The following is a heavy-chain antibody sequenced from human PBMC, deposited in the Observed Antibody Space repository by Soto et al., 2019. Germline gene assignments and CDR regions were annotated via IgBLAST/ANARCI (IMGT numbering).Heavy chain of an antibody. CDR2: INHSGST. V-gene: IGHV4-34*01. J-gene: IGHJ5*02. CDR1: CGSFSGYY. D-gene: IGHD2-15*01. Sequence: SETLSLTCAVYCGSFSGYYWSWIRQPPGKGLEWIGEINHSGSTNYNPSLKSRVTISVDTSKNQFSLKLSSVTAADTAVYYCARGPPSIVVVVAAPSEWFDPWGQGTLVTVSS. CDR3: ARGPPSIVVVVAAPSEWFDP.